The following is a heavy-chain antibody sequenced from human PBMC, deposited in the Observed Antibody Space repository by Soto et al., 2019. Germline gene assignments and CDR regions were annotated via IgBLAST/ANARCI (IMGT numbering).Heavy chain of an antibody. Sequence: SETLSLTCAVYGGSFSGYYWSWIRQPPGKGLEWIGEINHSGSTNYNPSLKSRVTISVDTSKNQFSLKLSSVTAADTAVYYCAGVHFRSEFKDYWGQGTLVTVSS. CDR1: GGSFSGYY. CDR3: AGVHFRSEFKDY. CDR2: INHSGST. V-gene: IGHV4-34*01. J-gene: IGHJ4*02. D-gene: IGHD3-10*01.